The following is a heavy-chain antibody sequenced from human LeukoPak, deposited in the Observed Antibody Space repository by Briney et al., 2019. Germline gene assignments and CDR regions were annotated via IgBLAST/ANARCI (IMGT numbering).Heavy chain of an antibody. CDR1: GFTFSSYW. D-gene: IGHD3-3*01. Sequence: SGGSLRLSCAASGFTFSSYWMHWVRQAPGKGLVWVSRINGDGSRTTYADSVKGRLTISRDNAKNTLYLQMNSLRAEDTAVYYCARHPPRGYYTADAFDIWGQGTIVTVSS. V-gene: IGHV3-74*01. CDR2: INGDGSRT. CDR3: ARHPPRGYYTADAFDI. J-gene: IGHJ3*02.